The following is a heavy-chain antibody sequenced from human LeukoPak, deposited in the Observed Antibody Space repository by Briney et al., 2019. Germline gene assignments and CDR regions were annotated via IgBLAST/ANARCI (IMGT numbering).Heavy chain of an antibody. V-gene: IGHV3-7*01. CDR3: ARITRYYYDSSGSNHFDY. J-gene: IGHJ4*02. CDR1: GFTFSSYW. D-gene: IGHD3-22*01. Sequence: GGSLRLSCAASGFTFSSYWMSWVRQAPGKGLEWVANIKQDGSEKYYVDSVKGRFTISRDNAKNSLYLQMNSLRAEDTAVYYCARITRYYYDSSGSNHFDYWGQGTLVTVSS. CDR2: IKQDGSEK.